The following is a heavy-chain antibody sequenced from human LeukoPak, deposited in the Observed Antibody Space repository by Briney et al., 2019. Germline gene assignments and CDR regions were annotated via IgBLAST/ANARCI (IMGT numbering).Heavy chain of an antibody. J-gene: IGHJ3*02. CDR2: IIPIFGTA. CDR1: GGTYSSYA. D-gene: IGHD1-1*01. CDR3: ARDPPAGTATEGALDI. Sequence: SVKVSCKASGGTYSSYAISWVRQAPGQGLEWMGGIIPIFGTANYAQKFQGRVTITADESTSTAYMELSSLRSEDTAVYYCARDPPAGTATEGALDIWGQGTMVTVSS. V-gene: IGHV1-69*13.